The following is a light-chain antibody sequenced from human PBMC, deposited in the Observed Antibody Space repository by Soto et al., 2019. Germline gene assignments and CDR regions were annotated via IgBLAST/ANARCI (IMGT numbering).Light chain of an antibody. J-gene: IGLJ1*01. V-gene: IGLV2-14*01. CDR1: TSDVGGHNS. CDR3: NSYSSDITPYV. Sequence: SAPTQPASVSGSPGQSITISCTGTTSDVGGHNSVSWFQQHPGKAPKLIIYQVSSRPSDISNRFSGSKSGNTASLTISGLQAEDEADYYCNSYSSDITPYVFGTGTKVTVL. CDR2: QVS.